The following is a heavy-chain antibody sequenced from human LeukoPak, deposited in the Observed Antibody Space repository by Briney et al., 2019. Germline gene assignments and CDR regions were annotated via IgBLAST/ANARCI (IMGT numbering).Heavy chain of an antibody. CDR1: GGSISSYY. V-gene: IGHV4-59*01. Sequence: SETLSLTCTVSGGSISSYYWSWIRQPPGKGLEWIGYIYYSGSTNYNPSLKSRVTISVDTSKNQFSLKLSSVTAADTAVYYCARVSMDCSSTSCYYWFDPWGQGTLVTVPS. D-gene: IGHD2-2*01. J-gene: IGHJ5*02. CDR2: IYYSGST. CDR3: ARVSMDCSSTSCYYWFDP.